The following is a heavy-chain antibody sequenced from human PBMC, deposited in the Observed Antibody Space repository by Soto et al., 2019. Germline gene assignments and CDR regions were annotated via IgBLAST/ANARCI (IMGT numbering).Heavy chain of an antibody. J-gene: IGHJ1*01. CDR3: ARGPWNRIAVAAEYFQH. CDR2: IWYDGSNK. CDR1: GFTFSSYG. D-gene: IGHD6-19*01. V-gene: IGHV3-33*01. Sequence: QVQLVESGGGVVQPGRSLRLSCAASGFTFSSYGMHWVRQAPGKGLEWVAVIWYDGSNKYYADSVKGRFTISRDNSKNTLYRQMNSLRAEDTAVYYCARGPWNRIAVAAEYFQHWGQGTLVTVSS.